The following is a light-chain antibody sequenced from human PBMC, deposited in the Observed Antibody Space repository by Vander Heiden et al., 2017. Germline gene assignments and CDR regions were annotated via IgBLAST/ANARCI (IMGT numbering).Light chain of an antibody. Sequence: DLVMTQSPRPLPVAPGEPAPIPCRSSPRRLLSIGYNDLDWYMQQPGQSPQLLVYLDTRPASGVPDMLSGSASGTDFTLKISRGEAEDVEVYYCMQALQTPTFGQGTKVEIK. J-gene: IGKJ1*01. CDR3: MQALQTPT. CDR2: LDT. CDR1: PRRLLSIGYND. V-gene: IGKV2-28*01.